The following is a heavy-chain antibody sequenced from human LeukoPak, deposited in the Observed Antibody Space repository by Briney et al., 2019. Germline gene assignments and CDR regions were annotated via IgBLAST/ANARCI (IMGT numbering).Heavy chain of an antibody. V-gene: IGHV3-23*01. Sequence: GGSLRLSCAASGFTFSSYAMSWVRQAPGKGLEWVSAISGSGGSTYYADSVKGRFTISRDNSKNTLYLQMNSLRAEDTAVYYCAKGMAHYYDSSGYYDYWGQGTLVTVSS. D-gene: IGHD3-22*01. CDR3: AKGMAHYYDSSGYYDY. J-gene: IGHJ4*02. CDR1: GFTFSSYA. CDR2: ISGSGGST.